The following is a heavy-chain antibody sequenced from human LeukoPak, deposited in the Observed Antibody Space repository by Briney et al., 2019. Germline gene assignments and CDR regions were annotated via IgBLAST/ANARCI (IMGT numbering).Heavy chain of an antibody. J-gene: IGHJ6*02. CDR2: INHSGST. CDR3: ARGYCSSTSCYFWGYYYGMDV. D-gene: IGHD2-2*01. CDR1: GGSFSGYY. V-gene: IGHV4-34*01. Sequence: PSETLSLTCAVYGGSFSGYYWSWIRQPPGKGLEWVGEINHSGSTNYNPSLKRRVTISVDTSKNQFSLKLSSVTAADTAVYYCARGYCSSTSCYFWGYYYGMDVWGQGTTVTVSS.